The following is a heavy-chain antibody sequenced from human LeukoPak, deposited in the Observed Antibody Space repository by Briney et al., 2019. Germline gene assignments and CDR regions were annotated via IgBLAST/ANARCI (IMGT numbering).Heavy chain of an antibody. CDR2: IYPGDSDT. D-gene: IGHD3-22*01. CDR3: ARQYYDSSGYYPYNWFDP. CDR1: GYSFTSYW. V-gene: IGHV5-51*01. J-gene: IGHJ5*02. Sequence: GESLKISCQGSGYSFTSYWIGWVRQMPGKGLEWMGIIYPGDSDTRYSPSFQGQVTISADKSISTAYLQWSSLKASDTAMYYCARQYYDSSGYYPYNWFDPWGQGTLVTVSS.